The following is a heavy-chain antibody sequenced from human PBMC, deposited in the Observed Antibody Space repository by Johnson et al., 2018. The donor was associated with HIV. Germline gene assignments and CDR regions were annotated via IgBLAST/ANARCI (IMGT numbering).Heavy chain of an antibody. CDR2: INWNGGST. CDR1: GFTFDDYG. Sequence: VHLVESGGGVVRPGGSLRLSCAASGFTFDDYGMSWVRQVPGKGLEWVSGINWNGGSTGYADSVKGRFTISRDNAKNSLYLQMNSLRPEDTAVYYCARDSSNSFRFEMYAFDIWGQGTMVTVSS. D-gene: IGHD6-6*01. CDR3: ARDSSNSFRFEMYAFDI. V-gene: IGHV3-20*04. J-gene: IGHJ3*02.